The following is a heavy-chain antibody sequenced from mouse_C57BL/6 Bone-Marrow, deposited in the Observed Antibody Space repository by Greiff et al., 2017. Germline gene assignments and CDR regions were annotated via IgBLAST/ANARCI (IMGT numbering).Heavy chain of an antibody. J-gene: IGHJ2*01. CDR1: GYSITSGYY. D-gene: IGHD1-1*01. CDR3: ARACITTVVAFDY. CDR2: ISYDGSN. Sequence: ESGPGLVKPSQSLSLTCSVTGYSITSGYYWNWIRQFPGNKLEWMGYISYDGSNNYNPSLKNRISITRDTSKNQFFLKLNSVTTEDTATYYCARACITTVVAFDYWGQGTTLTVSS. V-gene: IGHV3-6*01.